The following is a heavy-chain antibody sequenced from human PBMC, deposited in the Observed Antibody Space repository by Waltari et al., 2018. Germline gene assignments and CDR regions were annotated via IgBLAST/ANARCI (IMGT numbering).Heavy chain of an antibody. CDR2: ISYDGSNK. D-gene: IGHD2-8*01. CDR1: GFTFSSYA. CDR3: ARDKVSNWFDP. V-gene: IGHV3-30-3*01. J-gene: IGHJ5*02. Sequence: QVQLVESGGGVVQPGRSLRLSCAASGFTFSSYAMHWVRQAPGKGLEWGAVISYDGSNKSYADSVKGRFTISRDNSKNPLYLQMNSLRAEDTAVYYCARDKVSNWFDPWGQGTLVTVSS.